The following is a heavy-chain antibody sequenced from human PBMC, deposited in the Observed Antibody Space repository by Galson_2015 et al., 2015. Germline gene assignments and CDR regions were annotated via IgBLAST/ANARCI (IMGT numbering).Heavy chain of an antibody. CDR3: ARVRAGATTVDY. J-gene: IGHJ4*02. V-gene: IGHV3-21*01. CDR1: GFTLSGYR. D-gene: IGHD1-26*01. Sequence: SLRLSCAASGFTLSGYRMSWVRQAPGKGLEWISSITSSSSYIYYADSVRGRFTISRDNAKNSLYLQMNSLRAEDTAVYYCARVRAGATTVDYWGQGTLVTVSS. CDR2: ITSSSSYI.